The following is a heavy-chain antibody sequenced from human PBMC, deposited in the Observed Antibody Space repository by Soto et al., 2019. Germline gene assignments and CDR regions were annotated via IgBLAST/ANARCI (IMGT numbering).Heavy chain of an antibody. V-gene: IGHV4-30-4*01. Sequence: PSETLSLTCTVSGGSISSGDYYWSWIRQPPGKGLEWIGYIYYSGSTYYNPSLKSRVTISVDTSKNQFSLKLSSVTAADTAVYYCARGGYDILTGYRNWFDPWGQGTLVTVSS. D-gene: IGHD3-9*01. CDR3: ARGGYDILTGYRNWFDP. CDR2: IYYSGST. J-gene: IGHJ5*02. CDR1: GGSISSGDYY.